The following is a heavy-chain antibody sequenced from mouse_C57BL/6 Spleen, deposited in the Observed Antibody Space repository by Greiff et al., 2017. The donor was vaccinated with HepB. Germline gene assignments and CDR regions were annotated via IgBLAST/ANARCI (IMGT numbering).Heavy chain of an antibody. CDR3: ASYYYGSSYEDWYFDV. V-gene: IGHV14-2*01. D-gene: IGHD1-1*01. J-gene: IGHJ1*03. CDR1: GFNIKDYY. CDR2: IDPEDGET. Sequence: DVKLVESGAELVKPGASVKLSCTASGFNIKDYYMHWVKQRTEQGLEWIGRIDPEDGETKYAPKFQGKATITADTSSNTAYLQLSSLTSEDTAVYYCASYYYGSSYEDWYFDVWGTGTTVTVSS.